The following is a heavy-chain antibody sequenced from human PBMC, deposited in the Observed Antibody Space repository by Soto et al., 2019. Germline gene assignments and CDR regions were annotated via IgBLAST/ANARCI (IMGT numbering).Heavy chain of an antibody. CDR2: IYYSGST. D-gene: IGHD3-22*01. Sequence: PSETLSLTCTVSGGSISSYYWSWIRQPPGKGLEWIGYIYYSGSTNYNPSLKSRVTISVDTSKNQFSLKLSSVTAADTAVYYCARWAEYYYDSSGGGDAFDIWGQGIMVTVSS. V-gene: IGHV4-59*01. J-gene: IGHJ3*02. CDR3: ARWAEYYYDSSGGGDAFDI. CDR1: GGSISSYY.